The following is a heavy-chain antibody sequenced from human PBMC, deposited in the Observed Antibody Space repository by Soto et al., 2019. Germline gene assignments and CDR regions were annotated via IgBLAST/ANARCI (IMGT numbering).Heavy chain of an antibody. CDR1: GFTFSSYG. Sequence: QVQLVESGGGVVQPGRSLRLSCTASGFTFSSYGMHWVRQAPGKGLEWVAVIWYDGSTKFYADSVKDRFTISRDNSKNTLYLEMNSLRVEDTAVYYCARRFCAHNICYGNFYGMGVWGHGTTVSVSS. J-gene: IGHJ6*02. CDR3: ARRFCAHNICYGNFYGMGV. CDR2: IWYDGSTK. V-gene: IGHV3-33*01. D-gene: IGHD2-2*01.